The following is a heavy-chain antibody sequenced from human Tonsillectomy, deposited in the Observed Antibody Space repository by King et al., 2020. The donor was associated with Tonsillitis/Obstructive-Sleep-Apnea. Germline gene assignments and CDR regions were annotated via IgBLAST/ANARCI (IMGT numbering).Heavy chain of an antibody. J-gene: IGHJ6*03. D-gene: IGHD4-11*01. Sequence: QLQESGPGLVKPSQTLSLTCTVSGGSISSGGYYWSWIRQHPGKGLEWIGYISYSGSSYYNPSLKSRVTISIDTSKNKFSLKLSSVTAADTAVYYCARTTPPYYNYYMDVWGKGTTATVSS. CDR2: ISYSGSS. CDR3: ARTTPPYYNYYMDV. V-gene: IGHV4-31*03. CDR1: GGSISSGGYY.